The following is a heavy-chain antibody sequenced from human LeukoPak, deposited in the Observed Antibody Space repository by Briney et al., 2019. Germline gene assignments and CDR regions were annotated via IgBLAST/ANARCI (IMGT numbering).Heavy chain of an antibody. CDR1: GFTSSSYA. D-gene: IGHD1-26*01. Sequence: PGGSLRLSCAVSGFTSSSYARTWVRQAPGKGLEWVAVIWYDGSNKYYADSVKGRFTISRDNSKNTLYLQMNSLRAEDTAVYYCAAEAGAFDLWGRGTLVTVSS. CDR2: IWYDGSNK. J-gene: IGHJ2*01. CDR3: AAEAGAFDL. V-gene: IGHV3-33*08.